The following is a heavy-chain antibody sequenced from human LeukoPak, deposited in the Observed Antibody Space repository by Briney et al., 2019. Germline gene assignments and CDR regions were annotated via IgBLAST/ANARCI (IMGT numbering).Heavy chain of an antibody. CDR2: ISCSGRST. Sequence: SXRLSCAASGFTFSSSAMSWVRQAPGKGVDWFSVISCSGRSTSYPHSVNGLFTLSIDTAKKPLYLQMNSLRAEDTAVYYCATGNGGLFYYWGQGTLVTVXS. D-gene: IGHD2-8*01. CDR1: GFTFSSSA. V-gene: IGHV3-23*01. CDR3: ATGNGGLFYY. J-gene: IGHJ4*02.